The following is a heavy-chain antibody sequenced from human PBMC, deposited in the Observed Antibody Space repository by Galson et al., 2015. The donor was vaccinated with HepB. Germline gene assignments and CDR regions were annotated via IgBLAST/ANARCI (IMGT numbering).Heavy chain of an antibody. CDR2: INHSGST. Sequence: WSWIRQPPGKGLEWIGEINHSGSTNYNPSLKSRVTISVDTSKNQFSLKLGSVTAADMAVYYCAREIVVVPAAAFDYWGQGTLVTVSS. CDR3: AREIVVVPAAAFDY. V-gene: IGHV4-34*01. J-gene: IGHJ4*02. D-gene: IGHD2-2*01.